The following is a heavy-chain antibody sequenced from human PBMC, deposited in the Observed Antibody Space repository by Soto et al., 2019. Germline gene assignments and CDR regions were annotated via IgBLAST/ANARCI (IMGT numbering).Heavy chain of an antibody. V-gene: IGHV3-21*01. CDR3: ARDSNNYYYGMDV. CDR2: ISSSSSYI. J-gene: IGHJ6*02. CDR1: GFTFSSYS. Sequence: LRLSCAASGFTFSSYSMNWVRQAPGKGLEWVSSISSSSSYIYYADSVKGRFTISRDNAKNSLYLQMNSLRAEDTAVYYCARDSNNYYYGMDVWGQGTTVTVSS.